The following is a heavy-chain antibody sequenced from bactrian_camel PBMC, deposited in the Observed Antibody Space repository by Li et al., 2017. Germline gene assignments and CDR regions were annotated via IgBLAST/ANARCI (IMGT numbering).Heavy chain of an antibody. D-gene: IGHD6*01. V-gene: IGHV3S35*01. CDR1: GFRVRDYA. CDR2: TWTGGSG. CDR3: VRDTVTGDSIEDFGY. J-gene: IGHJ6*01. Sequence: VQLVESGGGSVQVGGSLRLACVVSGFRVRDYAMYWVRQAPGKALEWVSTWTGGSGYYLDSVKGRFTISIDDAKNMVYLQMNILKPEDTAVYYCVRDTVTGDSIEDFGYYGQGTQVTVS.